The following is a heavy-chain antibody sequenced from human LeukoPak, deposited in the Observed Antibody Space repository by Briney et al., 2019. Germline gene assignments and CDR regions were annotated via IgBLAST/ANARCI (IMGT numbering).Heavy chain of an antibody. V-gene: IGHV3-7*03. CDR2: INQDDSAI. CDR1: GFSFRNYW. J-gene: IGHJ4*02. Sequence: GESLRLSCATSGFSFRNYWMSWVRQAPGKGLEWVASINQDDSAIFYLDSVRGRFTISRDNSKNTLYLQMNSLRAEDTAVYYCAKLYKKGPVGGYYFDYWGQGTLVTVSS. CDR3: AKLYKKGPVGGYYFDY. D-gene: IGHD3-10*01.